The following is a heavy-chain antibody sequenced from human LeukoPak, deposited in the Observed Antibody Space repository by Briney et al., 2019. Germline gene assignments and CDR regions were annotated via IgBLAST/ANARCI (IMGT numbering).Heavy chain of an antibody. D-gene: IGHD2-2*01. J-gene: IGHJ4*02. CDR1: GYTFTGYY. V-gene: IGHV1-2*02. Sequence: GASVKVSCKASGYTFTGYYMHWVRQAPGQGLEWMGWINPNSGGTNYAQKFQGRVTMTRDTSISTAYMELSRLRSDDTAVYYCASEGEVVASVGDIVVGESVPNDYWGQGTQVTVSS. CDR2: INPNSGGT. CDR3: ASEGEVVASVGDIVVGESVPNDY.